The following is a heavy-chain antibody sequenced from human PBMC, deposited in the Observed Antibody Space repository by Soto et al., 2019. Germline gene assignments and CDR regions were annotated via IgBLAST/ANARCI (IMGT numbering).Heavy chain of an antibody. CDR3: ATCRSRSWFAY. Sequence: EAMQRSGEGSRYSFSTDSIGWVRQMPGKGLEWMGNIFSSDPNTRYSPSFQGQVTISADKSISTAYLQWSSLKASDTAMFDGATCRSRSWFAYRGQG. D-gene: IGHD2-21*01. CDR2: IFSSDPNT. J-gene: IGHJ4*02. CDR1: RYSFSTDS. V-gene: IGHV5-51*01.